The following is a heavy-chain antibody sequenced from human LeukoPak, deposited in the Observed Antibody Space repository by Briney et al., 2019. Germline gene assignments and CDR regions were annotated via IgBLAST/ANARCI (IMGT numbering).Heavy chain of an antibody. CDR1: GFTFSSYS. Sequence: KPGGSLRLSCAASGFTFSSYSMNWVRQAPGKGLEWVSSISSSSSYIYYADSVKGRFTISRDNAKNSLYLQMNSLRAEDTAVYYCARSGWRYCSSTSCYSWFDPWGHGTLVTVSS. D-gene: IGHD2-2*02. CDR3: ARSGWRYCSSTSCYSWFDP. CDR2: ISSSSSYI. V-gene: IGHV3-21*01. J-gene: IGHJ5*02.